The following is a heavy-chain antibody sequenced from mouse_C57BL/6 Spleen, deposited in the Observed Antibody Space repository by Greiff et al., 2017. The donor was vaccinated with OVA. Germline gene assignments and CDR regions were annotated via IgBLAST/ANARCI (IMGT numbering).Heavy chain of an antibody. V-gene: IGHV10-1*01. CDR2: IRSKSNNYAT. J-gene: IGHJ4*01. CDR1: GFSFNTYA. CDR3: VRYEDYDYDRKGYAMDY. D-gene: IGHD2-4*01. Sequence: VPGVESGGGLVQPQGSLIPPCAASGFSFNTYAMNWVRQAPGKGLEWVARIRSKSNNYATYYADSVKDRLTISRDDSESMLYLQMNNVKTEDTAMYYCVRYEDYDYDRKGYAMDYWGEGTSVTVSS.